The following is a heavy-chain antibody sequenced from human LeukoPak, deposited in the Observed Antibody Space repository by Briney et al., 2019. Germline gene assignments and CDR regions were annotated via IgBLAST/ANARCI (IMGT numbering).Heavy chain of an antibody. Sequence: PGGSLRLSCAASGFTFSDYGIHWVRQDPGKGLEGVAVIWYDGNNKYYADSVKGRFTISRDNSKNMMYLQMNSLRAEDTAVYYCAREGGCSSAKCPFDYWGQGTLVTVPS. J-gene: IGHJ4*02. CDR1: GFTFSDYG. D-gene: IGHD2-2*01. V-gene: IGHV3-33*01. CDR3: AREGGCSSAKCPFDY. CDR2: IWYDGNNK.